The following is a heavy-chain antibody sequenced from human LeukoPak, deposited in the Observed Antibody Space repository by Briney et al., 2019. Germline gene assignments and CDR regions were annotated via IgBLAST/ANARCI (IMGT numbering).Heavy chain of an antibody. Sequence: GGPLRLSCAASGFTFSSYWMSWVRQAPGKGLEWVANIKQDGSEKYYVDSVKGRFTISRDNAKNSLYLQMNSLRAEDTAVYYCARDLGIHTNWFDPWGQGTLVTVSS. D-gene: IGHD3-16*01. CDR1: GFTFSSYW. J-gene: IGHJ5*02. V-gene: IGHV3-7*03. CDR3: ARDLGIHTNWFDP. CDR2: IKQDGSEK.